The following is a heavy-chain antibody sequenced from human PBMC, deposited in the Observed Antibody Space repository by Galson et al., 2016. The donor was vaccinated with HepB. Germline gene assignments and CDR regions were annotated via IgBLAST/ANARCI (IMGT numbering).Heavy chain of an antibody. D-gene: IGHD2-21*02. CDR3: AKIPGGDWEFDY. CDR1: GFTFSSYA. V-gene: IGHV3-30*18. J-gene: IGHJ4*02. Sequence: SLRLSCAASGFTFSSYAMYWVRQAPGKGLEWVAVVFYDDSRKYYADFVKGRFSISRDNSKSSLYLDMSSLRAEDTAVYYCAKIPGGDWEFDYWGQGTLVTVSS. CDR2: VFYDDSRK.